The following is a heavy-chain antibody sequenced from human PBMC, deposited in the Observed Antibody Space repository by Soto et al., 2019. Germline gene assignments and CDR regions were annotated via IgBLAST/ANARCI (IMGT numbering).Heavy chain of an antibody. CDR3: VKDWFSRLAAGRQYFQH. J-gene: IGHJ1*01. D-gene: IGHD6-13*01. V-gene: IGHV3-64D*06. CDR2: ISSNGGST. Sequence: PGGSLRLSCAASGFIFSSYAMHWVRQAPGKGLEYVSAISSNGGSTYYADSVKGRFTISRDNSKNTLYLQMSSLRAEDTAVYYCVKDWFSRLAAGRQYFQHWGQGTLVTVSS. CDR1: GFIFSSYA.